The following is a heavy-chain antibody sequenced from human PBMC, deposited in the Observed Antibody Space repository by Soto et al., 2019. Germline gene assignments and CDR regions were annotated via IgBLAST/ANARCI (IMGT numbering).Heavy chain of an antibody. CDR3: AREEDYGDYVVDY. V-gene: IGHV3-66*01. Sequence: EVQLVESGGGLVQPGGSLRLSCAASGFTVSSNYMSWVRQAPGKGLEWVSVIYSGGSTYYADSVKGRFTISRDNSKNTLYLQMNSLRAEDTAVYYCAREEDYGDYVVDYWGQGTLVTVSS. J-gene: IGHJ4*02. CDR2: IYSGGST. CDR1: GFTVSSNY. D-gene: IGHD4-17*01.